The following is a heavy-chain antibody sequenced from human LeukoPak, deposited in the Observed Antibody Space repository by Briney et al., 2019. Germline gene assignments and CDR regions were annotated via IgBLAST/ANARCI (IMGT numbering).Heavy chain of an antibody. D-gene: IGHD3-22*01. CDR1: GGSITSGDYY. CDR2: FYYSSST. V-gene: IGHV4-30-4*01. Sequence: SATLSLTCAVSGGSITSGDYYWSWIRQPPGNGLDWFVSFYYSSSTSYCPSLKSRVTISADTTKNQFSLKLNSVTAADTAVYYCANSPMYYDTSGYSFFDDWGQGTLVTVSS. J-gene: IGHJ4*02. CDR3: ANSPMYYDTSGYSFFDD.